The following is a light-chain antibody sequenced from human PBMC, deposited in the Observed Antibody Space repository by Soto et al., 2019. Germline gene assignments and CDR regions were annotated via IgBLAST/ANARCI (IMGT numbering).Light chain of an antibody. J-gene: IGLJ3*02. CDR1: SSTIGAGYD. Sequence: QSVLTQPPSVSGAPGQRVTISCTGSSSTIGAGYDVHWYQQFPGTAPKLLIYSNNNRPSGVPDRFSGSKSGTSASLAITGLQAEDEADYYCLSYDSSLSGWVFGGGTKLTVL. CDR2: SNN. CDR3: LSYDSSLSGWV. V-gene: IGLV1-40*01.